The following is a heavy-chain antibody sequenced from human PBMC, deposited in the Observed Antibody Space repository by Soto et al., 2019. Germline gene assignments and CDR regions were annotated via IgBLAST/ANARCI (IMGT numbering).Heavy chain of an antibody. D-gene: IGHD3-22*01. J-gene: IGHJ4*02. CDR3: ARVRYDRSGFDH. Sequence: QVQLQESGPGLVMPSGALSVTGAVYGDSISRSHWWRWVRQSPGKGLEWIGEIAHSGITNYNPSLKSRVTLSGDKSKKQLSLKLTSVTAADTAVYYCARVRYDRSGFDHWGQGTLVSVSS. CDR2: IAHSGIT. V-gene: IGHV4-4*02. CDR1: GDSISRSHW.